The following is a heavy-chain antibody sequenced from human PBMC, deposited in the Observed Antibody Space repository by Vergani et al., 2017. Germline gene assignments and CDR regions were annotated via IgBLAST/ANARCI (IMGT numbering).Heavy chain of an antibody. J-gene: IGHJ3*02. CDR2: IYYSGST. D-gene: IGHD2-21*02. CDR3: ARNPYWGGDCYSDAFDI. CDR1: GGSISSYY. Sequence: QVQLQESGPGLVKPSETLSLTCTVSGGSISSYYWSWIRQPPGKGLEWIGYIYYSGSTNYNPSLKSPVTISVDTSKNQFSLKLSSVTAADTAVYYCARNPYWGGDCYSDAFDIWGQGTMVTVSS. V-gene: IGHV4-59*01.